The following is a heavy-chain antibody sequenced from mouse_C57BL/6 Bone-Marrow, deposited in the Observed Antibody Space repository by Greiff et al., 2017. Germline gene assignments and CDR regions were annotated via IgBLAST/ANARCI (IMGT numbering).Heavy chain of an antibody. CDR2: IHPNSGST. CDR3: ARYPLYGSSYYFDY. V-gene: IGHV1-64*01. CDR1: GYTFTSYW. J-gene: IGHJ2*01. D-gene: IGHD1-1*01. Sequence: VQLQQPGAELVKPGASVKLSCKASGYTFTSYWMHWVKQRPGQGLEWIGMIHPNSGSTNYNEKFKSKATLTVDKSSSTAYMQLSSLTSEDSAFYYCARYPLYGSSYYFDYWGQGTTLTVSS.